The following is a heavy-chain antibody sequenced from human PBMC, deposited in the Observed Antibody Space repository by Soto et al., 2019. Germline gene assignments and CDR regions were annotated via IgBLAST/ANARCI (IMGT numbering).Heavy chain of an antibody. CDR2: ICSAGTI. J-gene: IGHJ4*02. V-gene: IGHV3-13*01. D-gene: IGHD2-15*01. Sequence: DVQLVESGGGLVQPGGSLRLSCAASGFTFSGYDMHWVRQPTGKGLEWVSSICSAGTIYYSASVKGRFSISRENAKNSLYLQMNSLRAGDTAVYYCARVTSDCSAGSCYKGVYDYWGQGTLVTVSS. CDR3: ARVTSDCSAGSCYKGVYDY. CDR1: GFTFSGYD.